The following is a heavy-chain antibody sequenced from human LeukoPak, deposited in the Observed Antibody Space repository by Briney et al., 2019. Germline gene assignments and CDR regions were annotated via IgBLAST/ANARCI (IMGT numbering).Heavy chain of an antibody. CDR2: ISGSGGST. Sequence: GGSLRLSCAASGFTFSSYAMSWVRQAPGKGLEWVSAISGSGGSTYYADSVKGRFTISRDNSKNTLYLQMNSLRAEDTAVYYCAXGPXRGVIITWFDPWGQGTLVTVSS. CDR1: GFTFSSYA. V-gene: IGHV3-23*01. D-gene: IGHD3-10*01. J-gene: IGHJ5*02. CDR3: AXGPXRGVIITWFDP.